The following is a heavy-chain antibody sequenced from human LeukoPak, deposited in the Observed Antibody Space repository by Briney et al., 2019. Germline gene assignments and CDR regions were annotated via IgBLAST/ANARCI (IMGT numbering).Heavy chain of an antibody. CDR3: ARGMVPLSY. J-gene: IGHJ4*02. D-gene: IGHD2-8*01. V-gene: IGHV3-7*03. Sequence: GGSLRLSCAASGFTFSSYWMSWVRQAPGKGLEWVANIKQDGSDKYYVDSVKGRFTISRDNSKNTLYLQMYSLRAEDTAVYYCARGMVPLSYWGQGTLVTVSS. CDR2: IKQDGSDK. CDR1: GFTFSSYW.